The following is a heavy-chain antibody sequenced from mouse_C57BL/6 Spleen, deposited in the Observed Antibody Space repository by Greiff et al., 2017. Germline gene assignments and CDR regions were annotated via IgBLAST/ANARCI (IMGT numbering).Heavy chain of an antibody. V-gene: IGHV5-17*01. CDR1: GFTFTDYG. CDR2: ISSGSGTI. D-gene: IGHD2-4*01. J-gene: IGHJ2*01. Sequence: EVQLVESGGGLVKPGGSLKLSCAASGFTFTDYGMHWVRQAPEKGLEWVAYISSGSGTIYYADTVKGRFTISRDNAKNTLFLQMTRLRAEDTAMYYGAREGGYYDEGYWGQGTTLTVSS. CDR3: AREGGYYDEGY.